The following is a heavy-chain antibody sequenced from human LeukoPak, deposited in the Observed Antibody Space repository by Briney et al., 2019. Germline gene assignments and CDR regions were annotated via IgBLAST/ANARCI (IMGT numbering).Heavy chain of an antibody. CDR2: IKQDGSEK. CDR1: GFTFSSYW. Sequence: TGGSLRLSCAASGFTFSSYWMSWVRQAPGKGLEWAANIKQDGSEKYYVDSVNGRFTISRDNAKNSLFLQMNGLRVEDTAVYYCASSPRGALLYYGSGRYYRQPDYFDYWGQGTLVTVSS. CDR3: ASSPRGALLYYGSGRYYRQPDYFDY. D-gene: IGHD3-10*01. V-gene: IGHV3-7*01. J-gene: IGHJ4*02.